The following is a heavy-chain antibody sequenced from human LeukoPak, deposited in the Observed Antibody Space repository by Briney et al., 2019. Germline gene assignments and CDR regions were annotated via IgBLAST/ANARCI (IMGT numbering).Heavy chain of an antibody. CDR1: GFTFSSYS. Sequence: GGSLRLSCAASGFTFSSYSMNRVRQAPGKGLEWVSSISSSSSYIYYADSVKGRFTISRDNAKNSLYLQMNSLRAEDTAVYYCARDHVRSSGIIDYWGQGTLVTVSS. V-gene: IGHV3-21*01. D-gene: IGHD6-13*01. CDR3: ARDHVRSSGIIDY. CDR2: ISSSSSYI. J-gene: IGHJ4*02.